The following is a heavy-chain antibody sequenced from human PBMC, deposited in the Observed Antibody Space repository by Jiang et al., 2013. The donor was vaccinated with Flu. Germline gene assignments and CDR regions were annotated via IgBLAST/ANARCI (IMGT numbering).Heavy chain of an antibody. Sequence: GPGLVKPSETLSLTCTVSGGSISSSSYYWGWIRQPPGKGLEWIGSIYYSGSTYYNPSLKSRVTIAVDTSKNQFSLKLSSVTAADTAVYYCARRTRLTMIVGYWGQGTLVTVSS. CDR3: ARRTRLTMIVGY. J-gene: IGHJ4*02. CDR1: GGSISSSSYY. D-gene: IGHD3-22*01. CDR2: IYYSGST. V-gene: IGHV4-39*01.